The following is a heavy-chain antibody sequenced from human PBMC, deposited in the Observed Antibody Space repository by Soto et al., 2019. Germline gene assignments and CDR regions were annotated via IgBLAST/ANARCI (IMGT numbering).Heavy chain of an antibody. CDR1: GGSISSGGYY. Sequence: QVQLQESGPGLVKPSQTLSLTCTVSGGSISSGGYYWSWIRQHPGKGLEWIGYIYYSGSTYYNPSLKSRVTFSVDTSKYQFSLKLSSVTAADTAVYYCARWSYYDSSGERYFDLWGRGTLVTVSS. V-gene: IGHV4-31*03. CDR3: ARWSYYDSSGERYFDL. J-gene: IGHJ2*01. CDR2: IYYSGST. D-gene: IGHD3-22*01.